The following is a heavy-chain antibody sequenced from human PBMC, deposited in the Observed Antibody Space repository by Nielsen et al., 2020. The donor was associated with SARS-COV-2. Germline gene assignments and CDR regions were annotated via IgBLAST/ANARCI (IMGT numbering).Heavy chain of an antibody. Sequence: GGSLRLSCAASGFTFSSYWMSWVRQAPGKGLEWVANIKQDGSEKYYVDSVKGRFTISRDNAKNPLYLQMNSLRAEDTALYYCAKDLITFGGVISSWGQGTLVTVSS. D-gene: IGHD3-16*02. J-gene: IGHJ4*02. CDR2: IKQDGSEK. CDR1: GFTFSSYW. CDR3: AKDLITFGGVISS. V-gene: IGHV3-7*03.